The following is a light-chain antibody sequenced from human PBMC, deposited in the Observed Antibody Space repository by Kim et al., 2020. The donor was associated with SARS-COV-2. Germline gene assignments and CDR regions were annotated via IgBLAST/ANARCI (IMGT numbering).Light chain of an antibody. CDR1: LRVSFI. V-gene: IGKV3-15*01. CDR3: QQYNNWPLT. J-gene: IGKJ4*01. Sequence: LAPGDTLTFSCSPSLRVSFIFACHHQKPGQAPRLLIYDAFSRATGIPARFSGSRSGTEFTLTISGLQSEDFAVYYCQQYNNWPLTFGGGTRVDIK. CDR2: DAF.